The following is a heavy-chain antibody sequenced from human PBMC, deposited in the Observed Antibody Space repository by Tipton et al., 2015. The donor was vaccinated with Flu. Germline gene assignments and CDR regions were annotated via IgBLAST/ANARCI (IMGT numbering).Heavy chain of an antibody. Sequence: QMQLVQSGGGVVQPGRSLRLSCAASGFTFNNYVMYWVRQAPGKGLEWVAVISYDGSNKYYTDSVKGRFTSSRDNSKNTLYLQMSSLRPEDTAGYYWAGDYTYCSNWHSVQCFALWGQGTRVPVSS. CDR2: ISYDGSNK. J-gene: IGHJ4*02. D-gene: IGHD2-8*01. CDR1: GFTFNNYV. V-gene: IGHV3-30-3*01. CDR3: AGDYTYCSNWHSVQCFAL.